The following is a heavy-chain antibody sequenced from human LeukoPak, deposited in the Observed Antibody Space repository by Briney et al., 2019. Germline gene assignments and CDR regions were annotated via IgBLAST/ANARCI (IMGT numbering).Heavy chain of an antibody. CDR1: GFIVSRYS. CDR2: ISGSGGST. Sequence: PGGSLRLSCAASGFIVSRYSMTWVRQAPGKGLEWVSAISGSGGSTYYADSVKGRFTISRDNSKNTLYLQMNSLRAEDTAVYYCAKANMVRGVTLKFDYWGRGTLVTVSS. D-gene: IGHD3-10*01. J-gene: IGHJ4*02. V-gene: IGHV3-23*01. CDR3: AKANMVRGVTLKFDY.